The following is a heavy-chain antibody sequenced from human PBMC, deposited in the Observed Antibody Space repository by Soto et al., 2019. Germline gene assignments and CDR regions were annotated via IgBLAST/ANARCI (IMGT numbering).Heavy chain of an antibody. D-gene: IGHD1-1*01. Sequence: GGSLRLSCASSGFTFIQYWMHLVRQTPGKGLEWVSRITNDGSSTFYADSVKGRFTISRDNAKNTLYLQMNSLRVEDTAVYYCARDITTTPVYWGQGALVTVSS. CDR1: GFTFIQYW. J-gene: IGHJ4*02. CDR3: ARDITTTPVY. CDR2: ITNDGSST. V-gene: IGHV3-74*01.